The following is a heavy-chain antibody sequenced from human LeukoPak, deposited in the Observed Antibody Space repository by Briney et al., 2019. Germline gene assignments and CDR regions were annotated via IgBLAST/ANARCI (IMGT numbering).Heavy chain of an antibody. CDR1: GKSFSGYY. D-gene: IGHD6-13*01. Sequence: SETLSLTCAVYGKSFSGYYWSWIRQPPGKGLEWIGEIHHSGSTNYNPSLKSRVTISVDTSKSQFSLKLSSVTAADTAVYYCARDRRSSFFAIDVWGQGTTVTVSS. CDR3: ARDRRSSFFAIDV. J-gene: IGHJ6*02. CDR2: IHHSGST. V-gene: IGHV4-34*01.